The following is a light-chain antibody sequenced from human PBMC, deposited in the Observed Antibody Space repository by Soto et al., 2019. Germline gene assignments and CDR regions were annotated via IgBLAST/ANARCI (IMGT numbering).Light chain of an antibody. CDR1: QDIRGA. J-gene: IGKJ5*01. CDR3: QQLNTYPIT. V-gene: IGKV1-13*02. CDR2: DVS. Sequence: AIQLTQSPSSLSASVGDRVTITCRASQDIRGALAWYQQKSGKAPKILIYDVSTLESGVPSRFSGSRSGTDFTLTISSLQPVDFATYFCQQLNTYPITFGQGTRLEIK.